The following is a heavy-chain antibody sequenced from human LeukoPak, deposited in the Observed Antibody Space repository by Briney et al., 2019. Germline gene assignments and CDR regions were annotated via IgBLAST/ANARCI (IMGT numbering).Heavy chain of an antibody. J-gene: IGHJ4*02. Sequence: PGGSLRLSCAASGFTLSDYYMSWIRQAPGKGLEWVSAISGSGGSTYYADSVKGRFTISRDNSKNTLYLQMNSLRAEDTAVYYCAKGPTYYYDSSGPTFDYWGQGTLVTVSS. CDR1: GFTLSDYY. D-gene: IGHD3-22*01. CDR2: ISGSGGST. CDR3: AKGPTYYYDSSGPTFDY. V-gene: IGHV3-23*01.